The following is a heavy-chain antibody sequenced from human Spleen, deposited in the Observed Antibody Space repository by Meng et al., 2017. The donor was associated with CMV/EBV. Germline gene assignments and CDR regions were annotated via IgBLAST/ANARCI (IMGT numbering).Heavy chain of an antibody. Sequence: GESLKISCAASGFTFSSYEMNWVRQAPGKGLEWVSYISSSGSTIYYADSVKGRFTISRDNAKNSLYLQMNSLRAEDTAVYYCAKGGTRGEVADVLLYFDYWGQGTLVTVSS. D-gene: IGHD3-10*01. J-gene: IGHJ4*02. CDR2: ISSSGSTI. V-gene: IGHV3-48*03. CDR1: GFTFSSYE. CDR3: AKGGTRGEVADVLLYFDY.